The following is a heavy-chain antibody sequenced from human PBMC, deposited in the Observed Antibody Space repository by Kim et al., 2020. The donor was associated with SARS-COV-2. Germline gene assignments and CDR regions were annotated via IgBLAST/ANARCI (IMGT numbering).Heavy chain of an antibody. CDR1: GGTFSSYA. J-gene: IGHJ4*02. Sequence: SVKVSCKASGGTFSSYAISWVRQAPGQGLEWMGGIIPIFGTANYAQKFQGRVTITADESTSTAYMELSSLRSEDTAVYYCARDPPLGGATLNYFDYWGQGTLVTVSS. CDR2: IIPIFGTA. CDR3: ARDPPLGGATLNYFDY. D-gene: IGHD1-26*01. V-gene: IGHV1-69*13.